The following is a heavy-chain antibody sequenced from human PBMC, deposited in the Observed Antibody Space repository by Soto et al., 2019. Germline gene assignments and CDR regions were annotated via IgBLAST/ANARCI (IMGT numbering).Heavy chain of an antibody. Sequence: GESLKISCKGSGYSFTSYWIGWVRQMPGKGLEWMGIIYPGVSDTRYSPSFQGQVPISPDKSISTAYLQRSSPKASDTAMYYCANLVHPSAFDIWGQGTMVTVSS. V-gene: IGHV5-51*01. J-gene: IGHJ3*02. CDR3: ANLVHPSAFDI. CDR1: GYSFTSYW. CDR2: IYPGVSDT. D-gene: IGHD3-10*01.